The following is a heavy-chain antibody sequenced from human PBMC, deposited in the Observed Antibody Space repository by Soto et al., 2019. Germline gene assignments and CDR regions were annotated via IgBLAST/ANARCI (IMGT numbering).Heavy chain of an antibody. CDR2: IKQDGSEK. J-gene: IGHJ6*02. V-gene: IGHV3-7*03. Sequence: GGSLRLSCAASGFTFSTYWMSWVRQAPGKGLEWVANIKQDGSEKYYVDSVKGRFTISRDNAKNSLYLQMYSLRAEDTAVYYCARLRYFDWLSMSYGMDVWGQGTTVTVSS. CDR1: GFTFSTYW. D-gene: IGHD3-9*01. CDR3: ARLRYFDWLSMSYGMDV.